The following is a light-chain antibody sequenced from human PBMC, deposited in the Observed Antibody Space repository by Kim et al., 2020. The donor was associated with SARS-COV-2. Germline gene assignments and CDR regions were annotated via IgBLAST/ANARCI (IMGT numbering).Light chain of an antibody. CDR1: SLRSYY. J-gene: IGLJ2*01. Sequence: SSELTQDPAVSVALGQTVRITCQGDSLRSYYATWYQQKPGQAPLVVIYGKNNRPSGIPDRFSGSSSGNTASLTITETQAGDEADYYCNSRDSNDNVLFGGGTQLTVL. CDR2: GKN. CDR3: NSRDSNDNVL. V-gene: IGLV3-19*01.